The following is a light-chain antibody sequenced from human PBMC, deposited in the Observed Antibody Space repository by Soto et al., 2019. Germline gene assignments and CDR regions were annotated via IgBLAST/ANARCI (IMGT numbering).Light chain of an antibody. V-gene: IGKV1-5*03. J-gene: IGKJ1*01. CDR3: QQYSSFPWT. Sequence: DIQMTQSPSTLSASVGDRVTISCRASQSIGSWLAWYQQKPGKAPKLLIYKASNLESGVPSRFSGSGSGTEFTLTFSSLHVDDFATYYCQQYSSFPWTFGQGTRMEIK. CDR1: QSIGSW. CDR2: KAS.